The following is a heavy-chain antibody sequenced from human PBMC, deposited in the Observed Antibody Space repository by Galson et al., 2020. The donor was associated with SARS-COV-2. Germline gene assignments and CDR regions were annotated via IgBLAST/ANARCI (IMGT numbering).Heavy chain of an antibody. CDR2: VSWDGDST. J-gene: IGHJ4*02. V-gene: IGHV3-43*01. CDR3: AKSMDSGSQRGSDH. D-gene: IGHD1-26*01. Sequence: GGSLRLSCAASGFTFDDYAMHWVRQPPGKGLEWVSGVSWDGDSTYYADSVKGRFTVSRDNIKSSLYLQMNGLRPEDTALYYCAKSMDSGSQRGSDHWGQGTLVTVAS. CDR1: GFTFDDYA.